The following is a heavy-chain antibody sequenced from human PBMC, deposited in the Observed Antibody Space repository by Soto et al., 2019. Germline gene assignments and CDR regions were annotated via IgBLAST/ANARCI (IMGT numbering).Heavy chain of an antibody. D-gene: IGHD3-3*01. V-gene: IGHV3-30-3*01. CDR3: ARVKGVRQLRFLEWPHPYFDY. J-gene: IGHJ4*02. CDR1: GFTFSSYA. Sequence: QVQLVESGGGVVQPGRSLRLSCAASGFTFSSYAMHWVRQAPGKGLEWVAVISYDGSSKYYAGSVKGRFTISRDNSKNTLYLQMNSLRAEDTAVYYCARVKGVRQLRFLEWPHPYFDYWGQGSLVTVSS. CDR2: ISYDGSSK.